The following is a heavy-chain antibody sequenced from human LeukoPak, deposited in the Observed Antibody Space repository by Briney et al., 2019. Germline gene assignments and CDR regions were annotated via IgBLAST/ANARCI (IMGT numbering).Heavy chain of an antibody. Sequence: SQTLSLTCAISGDSVSSNSAAWNWIRQSPSRGLEWLGRTYYRSKWYNDYAVSVKSRITINPDTSKNQFSLQLNSVTPEDTAVYYSARDRSSGWGYYYYYGMDVWGQGTTVTVSS. J-gene: IGHJ6*02. V-gene: IGHV6-1*01. D-gene: IGHD6-19*01. CDR1: GDSVSSNSAA. CDR3: ARDRSSGWGYYYYYGMDV. CDR2: TYYRSKWYN.